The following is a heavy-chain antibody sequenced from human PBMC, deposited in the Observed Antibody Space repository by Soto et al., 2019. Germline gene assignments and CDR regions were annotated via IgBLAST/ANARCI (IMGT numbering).Heavy chain of an antibody. D-gene: IGHD3-10*01. CDR3: ARDSITMVRGVIVPGGWFDP. V-gene: IGHV4-59*01. CDR1: GGSISSYY. CDR2: IYYSGST. J-gene: IGHJ5*02. Sequence: SETLSLTCTVSGGSISSYYWSWIRQPPGKGLEWIGYIYYSGSTNYNPSLKSRVTISVDTSKNQFSLKLSSVTAADTAVYYCARDSITMVRGVIVPGGWFDPWGQGTLVIVSS.